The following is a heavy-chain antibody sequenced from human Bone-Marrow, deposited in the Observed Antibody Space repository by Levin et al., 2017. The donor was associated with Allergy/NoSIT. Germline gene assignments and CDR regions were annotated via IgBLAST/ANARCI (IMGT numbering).Heavy chain of an antibody. CDR1: GDSISSSGGYY. Sequence: SETLSLTCTVSGDSISSSGGYYWSWIRQHPGKGLEWIGYIYYSGSTYYNPSLKSRVTISLDTSKNQFSLKLHSVTAAATAIYYCARDSGYNYGLHLLHWYVDLWGRGTLVTVSS. CDR2: IYYSGST. J-gene: IGHJ2*01. V-gene: IGHV4-31*03. CDR3: ARDSGYNYGLHLLHWYVDL. D-gene: IGHD5-18*01.